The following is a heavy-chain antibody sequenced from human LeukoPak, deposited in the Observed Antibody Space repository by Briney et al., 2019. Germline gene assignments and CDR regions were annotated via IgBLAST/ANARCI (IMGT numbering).Heavy chain of an antibody. CDR3: TTQSGSYYN. Sequence: GGSLRLSCAASGFTVSNNYMTWVRQAPGKGLEWVGRIKSKTDGGTTDYAAPVKGRFTISRDDSKNMLYLQMNSLKTEDTAVYYCTTQSGSYYNWGQGTLVTVSS. CDR2: IKSKTDGGTT. D-gene: IGHD1-26*01. CDR1: GFTVSNNY. J-gene: IGHJ4*02. V-gene: IGHV3-15*01.